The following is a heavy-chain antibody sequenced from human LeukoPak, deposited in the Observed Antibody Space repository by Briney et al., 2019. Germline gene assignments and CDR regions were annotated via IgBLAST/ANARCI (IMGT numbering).Heavy chain of an antibody. CDR3: ARGSDTAMVFANWFVP. Sequence: PSETLSLTCAVYGGSFSGYYWSWIRQPPGKGLEWIGEINHSGSTNYNPSLKSRVTISVDTSKNQFSLKLSSVTAADTAVYYCARGSDTAMVFANWFVPWGQGTLVTVSS. J-gene: IGHJ5*02. D-gene: IGHD5-18*01. CDR2: INHSGST. V-gene: IGHV4-34*01. CDR1: GGSFSGYY.